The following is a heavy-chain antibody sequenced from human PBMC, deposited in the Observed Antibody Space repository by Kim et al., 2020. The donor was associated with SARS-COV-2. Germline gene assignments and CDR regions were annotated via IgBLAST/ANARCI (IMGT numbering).Heavy chain of an antibody. CDR3: AKEDVAGLDY. V-gene: IGHV3-33*06. CDR2: NK. Sequence: NKTSADTVKGRFTTSRENSKNTLYLQMNSLRAEDTAVYYCAKEDVAGLDYWGQGTLVTVSS. D-gene: IGHD6-19*01. J-gene: IGHJ4*02.